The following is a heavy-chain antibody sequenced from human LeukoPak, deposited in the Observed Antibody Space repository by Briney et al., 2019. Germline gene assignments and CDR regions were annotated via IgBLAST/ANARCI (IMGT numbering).Heavy chain of an antibody. V-gene: IGHV3-30*02. CDR3: AKSPWNGKFRAYFDY. CDR2: IRHDGSYK. J-gene: IGHJ4*02. D-gene: IGHD1-1*01. CDR1: GFTFTSYG. Sequence: GGSLRLSCVVSGFTFTSYGVHWVRQAPGKGLEWVAFIRHDGSYKDYADSVKVRFTISRDKSKNTLYLQMNSLTTEDTAVYYCAKSPWNGKFRAYFDYWGQGTLVTVSS.